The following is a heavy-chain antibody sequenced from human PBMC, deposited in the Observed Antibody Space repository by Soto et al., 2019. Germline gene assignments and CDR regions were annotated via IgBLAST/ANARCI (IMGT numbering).Heavy chain of an antibody. Sequence: KSSETLSLTCAVYGGSFSGYYWGWIRQPPGKGLEWIGEINHSGSTNYNPSLKSRVTISVDTTKNQFSLKLSSVTAADTAVYYCARVGIGYSYGLFDYWGQGTLVTVSS. CDR3: ARVGIGYSYGLFDY. V-gene: IGHV4-34*01. CDR1: GGSFSGYY. J-gene: IGHJ4*02. CDR2: INHSGST. D-gene: IGHD5-18*01.